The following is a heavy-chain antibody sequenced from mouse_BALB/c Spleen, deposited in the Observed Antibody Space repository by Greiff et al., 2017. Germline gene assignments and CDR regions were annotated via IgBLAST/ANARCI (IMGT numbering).Heavy chain of an antibody. CDR1: GFNFKDTY. CDR3: ARDHYAMDY. J-gene: IGHJ4*01. Sequence: EVQLQQSGAELVKPGASVKLSCTASGFNFKDTYMHWVKQRPEQGLEWIGRIDPANGNTKYDPKFQGKATITADTSSNTAYLQLSSLTSEDTAVCYCARDHYAMDYWGQGTSVTVSS. V-gene: IGHV14-3*02. CDR2: IDPANGNT.